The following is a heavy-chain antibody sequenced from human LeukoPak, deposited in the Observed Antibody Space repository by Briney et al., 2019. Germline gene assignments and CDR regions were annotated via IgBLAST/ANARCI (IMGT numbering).Heavy chain of an antibody. CDR2: INSDGSST. D-gene: IGHD3-3*01. Sequence: GGSLRLSCAASGFTFSSYWMHWVRQAPGKGLVWVSRINSDGSSTSYADSVKGRFTISRDNAKNTLYLQMNSLRAEDTAVYYCARIGDFWSGFDYWGRGTLVTVSS. V-gene: IGHV3-74*01. J-gene: IGHJ4*02. CDR3: ARIGDFWSGFDY. CDR1: GFTFSSYW.